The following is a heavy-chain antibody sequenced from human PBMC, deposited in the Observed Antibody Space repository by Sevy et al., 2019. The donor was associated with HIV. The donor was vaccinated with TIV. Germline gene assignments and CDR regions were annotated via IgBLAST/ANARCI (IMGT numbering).Heavy chain of an antibody. CDR3: ARDYNSGWRKFNLFDP. CDR2: LSSTSSYI. Sequence: GGSLRLSCAASGFTFSTYSMNWVRRAPGKGLEWVSCLSSTSSYIDYAYSVKGRFTISRDNAKNSLYLQMNNLRAEDTAVYYCARDYNSGWRKFNLFDPWGQGTLVTVSS. CDR1: GFTFSTYS. D-gene: IGHD6-19*01. J-gene: IGHJ5*02. V-gene: IGHV3-21*01.